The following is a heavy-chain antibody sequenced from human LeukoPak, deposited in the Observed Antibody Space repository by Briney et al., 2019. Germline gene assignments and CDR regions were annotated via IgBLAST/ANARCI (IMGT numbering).Heavy chain of an antibody. J-gene: IGHJ4*02. V-gene: IGHV3-53*01. Sequence: GGALRLSCVSTEFTVRRSYMTWLRQAPGKGLEWVSVLRSGGTIEYADTGKGRFTISRDISKNTVYPQMNNLRSEDTAVYFCAREGEKADGYNHGLDRWGQGTLVTVSS. CDR3: AREGEKADGYNHGLDR. D-gene: IGHD5-24*01. CDR2: LRSGGTI. CDR1: EFTVRRSY.